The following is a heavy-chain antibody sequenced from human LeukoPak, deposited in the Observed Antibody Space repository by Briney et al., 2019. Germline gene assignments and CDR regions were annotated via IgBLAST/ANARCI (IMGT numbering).Heavy chain of an antibody. CDR3: ARGVMAARLYYFDY. D-gene: IGHD2-21*01. J-gene: IGHJ4*02. CDR1: GFTFSDYY. Sequence: GGSLRLSCAASGFTFSDYYMSWIRQAPGKGLEWLSYISSSSSYTNYADSVKGRFTISRDNAKNSLYLQMNSLRAEDTAVYYCARGVMAARLYYFDYWGRGILVTVSS. CDR2: ISSSSSYT. V-gene: IGHV3-11*03.